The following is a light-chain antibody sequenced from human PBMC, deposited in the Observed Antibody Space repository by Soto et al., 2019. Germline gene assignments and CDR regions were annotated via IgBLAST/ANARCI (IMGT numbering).Light chain of an antibody. V-gene: IGLV2-8*01. Sequence: QSALTQPPSASGSPGQSVAISCTGTSSDVGGYNYVSWYQQHPGKAPKLMIYEVNKRPSGVPDRFSGSKSGNTASLTISGLQAEDEGDYYCCSYAGDYMFVFGTGTKLTVL. J-gene: IGLJ1*01. CDR1: SSDVGGYNY. CDR3: CSYAGDYMFV. CDR2: EVN.